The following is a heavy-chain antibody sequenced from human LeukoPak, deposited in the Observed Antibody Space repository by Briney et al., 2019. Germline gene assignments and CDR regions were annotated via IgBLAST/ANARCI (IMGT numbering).Heavy chain of an antibody. CDR3: AKDKYGDYCYFDY. D-gene: IGHD4-17*01. V-gene: IGHV3-9*01. CDR2: ISWNSGSI. CDR1: GFTFDDYA. J-gene: IGHJ4*02. Sequence: PGRSLRLSCAASGFTFDDYAMHWVRQAPGKGLEWVSGISWNSGSIGYADSVKGRFTISRDNAKNSLYLQMNSLRAEDTALYYCAKDKYGDYCYFDYWGQGTLVTVSS.